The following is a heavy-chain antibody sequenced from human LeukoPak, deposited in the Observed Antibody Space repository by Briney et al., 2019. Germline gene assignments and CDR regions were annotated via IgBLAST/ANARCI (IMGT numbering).Heavy chain of an antibody. D-gene: IGHD2-21*01. J-gene: IGHJ5*02. CDR1: GDSIGRSTYY. CDR2: IFYNGRT. CDR3: ARQVAVVEPTDPNWFDP. V-gene: IGHV4-39*07. Sequence: SETLSLTCNVSGDSIGRSTYYWGWVRQTPAKGLEWIGSIFYNGRTYYTPSLQSRVIMSLDTSKNQFSLRLTSVTAADTAVYYCARQVAVVEPTDPNWFDPWGQGTMVTVSS.